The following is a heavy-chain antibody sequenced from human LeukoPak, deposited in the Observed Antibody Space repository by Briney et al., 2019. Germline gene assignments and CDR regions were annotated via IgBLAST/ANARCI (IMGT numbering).Heavy chain of an antibody. CDR2: ISSSSSYT. V-gene: IGHV3-11*06. CDR3: ARVADGYSGYDSIDY. CDR1: GFTFSDYY. J-gene: IGHJ4*02. D-gene: IGHD5-12*01. Sequence: PGGSLRLSCAASGFTFSDYYMSWIRQAPGKGPEWVSYISSSSSYTNYADSVKGRFTISRDNAKNSLYLQMNSLRAEDTAVYYCARVADGYSGYDSIDYWGQGTLVTVSS.